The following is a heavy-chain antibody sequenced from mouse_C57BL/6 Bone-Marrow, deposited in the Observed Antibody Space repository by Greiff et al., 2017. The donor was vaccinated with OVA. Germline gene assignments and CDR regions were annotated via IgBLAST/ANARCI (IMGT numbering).Heavy chain of an antibody. V-gene: IGHV1-82*01. D-gene: IGHD2-10*02. CDR2: IYPGDGDT. CDR1: GYAFSSSW. J-gene: IGHJ3*01. Sequence: VQLQQSGPELVKPGASVKISCKASGYAFSSSWMNWVKQRPGKGLEWIGRIYPGDGDTNYNGKFKGKATLTADKSSSTAYMQLRSLTSEDSAVYFCARWSILFAYWGQGTLLTVSA. CDR3: ARWSILFAY.